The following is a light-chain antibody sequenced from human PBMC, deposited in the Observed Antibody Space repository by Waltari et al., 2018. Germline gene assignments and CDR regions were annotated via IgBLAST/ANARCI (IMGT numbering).Light chain of an antibody. CDR2: AAS. Sequence: ILMTQSPVTLSVSPGERATLSCRASQSVSNNVAWYQPKPGQAPRILIYAASTRATGTPARVIGSGSGTEFTLTISSVQAEDYALYYCQQYDYWPPLTFGGGTKVEIK. CDR1: QSVSNN. J-gene: IGKJ4*02. V-gene: IGKV3-15*01. CDR3: QQYDYWPPLT.